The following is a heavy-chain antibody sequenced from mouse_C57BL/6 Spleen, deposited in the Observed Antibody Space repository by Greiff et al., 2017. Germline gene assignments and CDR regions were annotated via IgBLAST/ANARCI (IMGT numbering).Heavy chain of an antibody. V-gene: IGHV8-12*01. CDR3: ARRARVEGFAY. CDR2: IYWDDDT. Sequence: QVTLKESGPGLLQSSQTLSLTCSFSGFSLSTSGMGVSWIRQPSGKGLEWLAHIYWDDDTRYNPSLKSRPTISKDTSRNTVILKDTSVGTADTATYDVARRARVEGFAYWGQGTLVTVSA. CDR1: GFSLSTSGMG. J-gene: IGHJ3*01.